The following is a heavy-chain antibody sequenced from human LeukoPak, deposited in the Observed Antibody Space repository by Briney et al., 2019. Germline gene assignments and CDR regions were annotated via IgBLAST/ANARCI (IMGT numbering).Heavy chain of an antibody. CDR3: APPISYYYDSSGPDFDY. V-gene: IGHV3-11*01. CDR2: ISSSGSTI. CDR1: GFTFSDYY. D-gene: IGHD3-22*01. Sequence: GGSLRLSCAASGFTFSDYYMSWIRQAPGKGLEWVSYISSSGSTIYYADSVKGRFTISRDNSKNTLYLQMNSLRAEDTAVYYCAPPISYYYDSSGPDFDYWGQGTLVTVSS. J-gene: IGHJ4*02.